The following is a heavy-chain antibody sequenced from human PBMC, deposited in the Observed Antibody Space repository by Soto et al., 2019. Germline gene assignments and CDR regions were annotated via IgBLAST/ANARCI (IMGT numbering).Heavy chain of an antibody. CDR2: ISYDGSNK. Sequence: PGGSLRLSCAASGFTFSSYAMHWVRQAPGKGLEWVAVISYDGSNKYYADSVKGRFTISRDNSKNTLYLQMNSLRAEDTAVYYYARGPYYYGMDVWGQGTTVTVSS. CDR1: GFTFSSYA. CDR3: ARGPYYYGMDV. J-gene: IGHJ6*01. V-gene: IGHV3-30-3*01.